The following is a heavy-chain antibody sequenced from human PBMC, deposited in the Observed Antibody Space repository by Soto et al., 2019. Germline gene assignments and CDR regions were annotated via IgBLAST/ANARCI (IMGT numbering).Heavy chain of an antibody. CDR1: GFTFSSYS. CDR3: ARDHRGYSGYDPGDY. Sequence: LRLSCAASGFTFSSYSMNWVRQAPGKGLEWVSYISSSSSTIYYADSVKGRFTISRDNAKNSLYLQMNSLRDEDTAVYYCARDHRGYSGYDPGDYWGQGTLVTVSS. CDR2: ISSSSSTI. J-gene: IGHJ4*02. D-gene: IGHD5-12*01. V-gene: IGHV3-48*02.